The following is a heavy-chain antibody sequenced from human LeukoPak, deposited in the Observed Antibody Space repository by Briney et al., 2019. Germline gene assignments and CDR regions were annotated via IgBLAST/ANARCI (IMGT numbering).Heavy chain of an antibody. CDR1: GGSLSGYY. J-gene: IGHJ4*02. Sequence: SETLSLTCAVYGGSLSGYYWSWIRQPPGKGLEWIGEINHSGSTTYNPSLKSRVTISVDTSKNQFSLKLSSVTAADTAVYYCARLNLGYFYYSGPNDYWGQGTLVTVSS. CDR2: INHSGST. V-gene: IGHV4-34*01. CDR3: ARLNLGYFYYSGPNDY. D-gene: IGHD3-10*01.